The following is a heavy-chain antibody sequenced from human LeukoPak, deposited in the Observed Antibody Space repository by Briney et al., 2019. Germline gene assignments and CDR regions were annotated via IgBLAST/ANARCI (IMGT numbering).Heavy chain of an antibody. CDR2: INHSGST. J-gene: IGHJ4*02. CDR1: GGPFSGYY. D-gene: IGHD3-10*01. Sequence: SETLSLTCAVYGGPFSGYYWSWIRQPPGKGLEWIGEINHSGSTNYNPSLKSRVTISVDTSKNQFSLKLSSVTAADTAVYYCARGHDYGSGNFDYWGQGTLVTVSS. CDR3: ARGHDYGSGNFDY. V-gene: IGHV4-34*01.